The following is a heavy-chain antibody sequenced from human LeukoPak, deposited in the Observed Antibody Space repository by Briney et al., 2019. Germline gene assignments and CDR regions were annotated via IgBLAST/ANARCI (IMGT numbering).Heavy chain of an antibody. CDR3: ARGRQNSGSYSDAFDI. CDR1: GFTFSSYS. V-gene: IGHV3-21*01. CDR2: LSSTGSYV. D-gene: IGHD1-26*01. Sequence: GGSLRLSCAASGFTFSSYSMNWVRQAPGKGLEWVSSLSSTGSYVYYADSVKGRFTISRDNAKNSLYLQMNSLRAEDTAIYYCARGRQNSGSYSDAFDIWGQGTMVTVSS. J-gene: IGHJ3*02.